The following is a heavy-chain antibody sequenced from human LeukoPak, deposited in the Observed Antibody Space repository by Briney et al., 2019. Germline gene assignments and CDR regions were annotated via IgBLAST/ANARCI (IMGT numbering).Heavy chain of an antibody. V-gene: IGHV3-23*01. Sequence: GGSLRLSCAASGFTFTYSDMTWVRQAPGKGLEWVSTVSGSGGNTYYADSVKGRFTISRDNSENTVSLQMNSLRAQDTAVYYCAKSLAVPGSPDQWGKGTLVTVSS. CDR1: GFTFTYSD. D-gene: IGHD6-19*01. CDR3: AKSLAVPGSPDQ. J-gene: IGHJ4*02. CDR2: VSGSGGNT.